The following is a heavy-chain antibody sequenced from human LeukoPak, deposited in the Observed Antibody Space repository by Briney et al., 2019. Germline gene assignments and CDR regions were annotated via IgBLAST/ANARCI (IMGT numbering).Heavy chain of an antibody. V-gene: IGHV3-23*01. CDR3: ARTDDSFGRLPTEEYFQH. J-gene: IGHJ1*01. D-gene: IGHD3-16*01. CDR2: ISGSGGST. Sequence: GGSLRLSCAAPGFTFSSYEMSWVRQAPGKGLEWVSAISGSGGSTYYADSVKGRFTISRDNSKNTLYLQMNSLRAEDTAVYYCARTDDSFGRLPTEEYFQHWGQGTLVTVSS. CDR1: GFTFSSYE.